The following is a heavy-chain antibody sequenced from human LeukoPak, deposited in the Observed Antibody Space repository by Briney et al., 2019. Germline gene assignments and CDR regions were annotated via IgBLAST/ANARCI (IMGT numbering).Heavy chain of an antibody. J-gene: IGHJ3*02. CDR2: ISSSGSTI. Sequence: GGSLGLSCAASGFTFSDYYMSWIRQAPGKGLEWVSYISSSGSTIYYADSVKGRFTISRDNAKNSLYLQMNSLRAEDTAVYYCARDRYYYYETAGDAFDIWGQGTMVTVSS. D-gene: IGHD3-22*01. CDR1: GFTFSDYY. CDR3: ARDRYYYYETAGDAFDI. V-gene: IGHV3-11*01.